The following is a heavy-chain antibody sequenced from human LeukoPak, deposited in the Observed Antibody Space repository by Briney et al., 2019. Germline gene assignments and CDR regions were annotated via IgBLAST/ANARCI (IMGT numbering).Heavy chain of an antibody. J-gene: IGHJ4*02. Sequence: GGSLRLSCAASGFTFSSHTFNWVRQAPGKGLEWVSHIRTSPTSLHYADSVKGRFTISRDNAKDSLFMQMNDLRAEDTAVYYCARSLTTLDSWGQGVLVTVSS. CDR3: ARSLTTLDS. CDR2: IRTSPTSL. CDR1: GFTFSSHT. V-gene: IGHV3-48*04. D-gene: IGHD1-1*01.